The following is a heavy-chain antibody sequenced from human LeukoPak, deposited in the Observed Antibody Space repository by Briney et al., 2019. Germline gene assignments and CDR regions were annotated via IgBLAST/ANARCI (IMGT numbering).Heavy chain of an antibody. CDR3: ARESTNHDAFDI. CDR1: GFTFSSYA. J-gene: IGHJ3*02. D-gene: IGHD2-8*01. V-gene: IGHV3-30*04. CDR2: ISYDGSNK. Sequence: PGRSLRLSCAASGFTFSSYAMHWVRQAPGKGLEWVAVISYDGSNKYYADSVKGRSTISRNNSKNTLYLQMNSLRAEDTAVYYCARESTNHDAFDIWGQGTMVTVSS.